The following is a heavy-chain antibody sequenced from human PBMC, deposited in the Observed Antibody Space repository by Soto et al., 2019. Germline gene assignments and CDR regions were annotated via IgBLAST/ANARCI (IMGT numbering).Heavy chain of an antibody. Sequence: EVKLLESGGGLVPPGASARLSCITSGFMFDNYAMSWVRQSPGRGLVWVAAISGSGHGTVYTQSVQGRFIISRDKSKKTLFLQMNNLRDEDTAVYYCAKGRYFDTSGGCANYWGLGTLVSVSA. CDR2: ISGSGHGT. CDR3: AKGRYFDTSGGCANY. D-gene: IGHD3-22*01. CDR1: GFMFDNYA. J-gene: IGHJ4*02. V-gene: IGHV3-23*01.